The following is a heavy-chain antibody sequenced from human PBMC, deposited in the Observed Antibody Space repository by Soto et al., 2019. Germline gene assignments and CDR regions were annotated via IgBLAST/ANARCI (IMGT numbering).Heavy chain of an antibody. J-gene: IGHJ3*02. Sequence: SQTLSLTCAISGDSVSSDSAAWNWIRQSPSRGLEWLGRTYYRSKWYNDYAVSVKSRITINPDTSKNQFSLQLNSVTPEDTAVYYCARDAGVIAVAFDVFAIPGQGTMVTVSS. CDR1: GDSVSSDSAA. V-gene: IGHV6-1*01. D-gene: IGHD6-19*01. CDR3: ARDAGVIAVAFDVFAI. CDR2: TYYRSKWYN.